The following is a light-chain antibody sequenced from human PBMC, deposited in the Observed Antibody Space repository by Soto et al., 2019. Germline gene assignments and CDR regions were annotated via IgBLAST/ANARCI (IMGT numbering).Light chain of an antibody. Sequence: EIVLTQSPATLSVFPGERAILSCRASQSVSTFLAWFQQKPGQPPRLLIYNASNRTTGIPARFSGSGSGTDFTLTISSLEPEDFAVYYCQQRGDWPPITFGQGTRLEIK. CDR2: NAS. CDR3: QQRGDWPPIT. CDR1: QSVSTF. V-gene: IGKV3-11*01. J-gene: IGKJ5*01.